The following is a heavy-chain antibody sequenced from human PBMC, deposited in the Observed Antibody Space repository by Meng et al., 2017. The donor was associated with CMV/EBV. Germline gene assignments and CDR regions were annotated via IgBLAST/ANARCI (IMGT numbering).Heavy chain of an antibody. J-gene: IGHJ4*02. V-gene: IGHV1-18*01. D-gene: IGHD2-21*01. CDR2: ISAYNGNT. CDR1: GSTFTSSG. CDR3: ARAAYCGGDCYPNFDY. Sequence: SGSTFTSSGISWVRQAPGQGLEWMGWISAYNGNTNYAQKLQGRVTMTTDTSTSTAYMELRSLRSDDTAVYYCARAAYCGGDCYPNFDYWGQGTLVTVSS.